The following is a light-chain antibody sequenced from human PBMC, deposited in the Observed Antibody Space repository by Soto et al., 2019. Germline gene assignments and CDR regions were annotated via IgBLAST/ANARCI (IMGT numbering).Light chain of an antibody. CDR1: QYIGRY. J-gene: IGKJ4*01. CDR2: DAS. Sequence: MTQSPSSLSASVGDRVTITCRAGQYIGRYLNWYQQKPGKAPKLLIYDASNLETGVQSRFSGSGSGTDFTFTISSLQPEDIATYYCQQYDNLPPFGGGTKVDIK. CDR3: QQYDNLPP. V-gene: IGKV1-33*01.